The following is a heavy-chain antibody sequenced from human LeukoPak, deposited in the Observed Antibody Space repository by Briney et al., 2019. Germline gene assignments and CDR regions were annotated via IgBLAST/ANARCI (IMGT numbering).Heavy chain of an antibody. Sequence: GRSLRLSCAASGFTFSNDAMHWVRQAPGKGLEWVAVISDDGSKKSYADSVKGRFTISRDNSKNTFYLQMNSLRAEDTAVYYCARDSRQQLVRELDYWGRGTLVTVSS. J-gene: IGHJ4*02. V-gene: IGHV3-30-3*01. CDR3: ARDSRQQLVRELDY. CDR1: GFTFSNDA. CDR2: ISDDGSKK. D-gene: IGHD6-13*01.